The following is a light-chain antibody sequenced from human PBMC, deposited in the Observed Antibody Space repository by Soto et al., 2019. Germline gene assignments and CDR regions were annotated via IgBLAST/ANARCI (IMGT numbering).Light chain of an antibody. CDR1: QSVSSSY. CDR2: DAS. CDR3: QQRSNWPIT. V-gene: IGKV3D-20*02. Sequence: EIVLTQSPGTLSLSPGERATLSCRASQSVSSSYLAWYQQTPGQAPRLLIYDASNRATGIPARFSGSGSGTDFTLTISSLEPEDFAVYYCQQRSNWPITFGQGTRLEIK. J-gene: IGKJ5*01.